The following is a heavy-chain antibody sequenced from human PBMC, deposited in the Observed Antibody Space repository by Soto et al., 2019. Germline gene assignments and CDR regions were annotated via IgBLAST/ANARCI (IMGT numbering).Heavy chain of an antibody. V-gene: IGHV3-30*18. CDR1: GFTFSSYG. D-gene: IGHD3-10*01. CDR3: AKDGPRITMVRGEGWGHDMDV. Sequence: QVQLVESGGGVVQPGRSLRLSCAASGFTFSSYGMHWVRQAPGKGLEWVAVISYDGSNKYYADSVKGRFTISRDNSKNTLYLQMNSLRAEDTAVYYCAKDGPRITMVRGEGWGHDMDVWGKGTTVTVSS. CDR2: ISYDGSNK. J-gene: IGHJ6*03.